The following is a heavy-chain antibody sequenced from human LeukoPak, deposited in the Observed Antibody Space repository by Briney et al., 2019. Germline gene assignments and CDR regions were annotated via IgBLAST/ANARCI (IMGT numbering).Heavy chain of an antibody. CDR2: INPNSGGT. J-gene: IGHJ4*02. CDR1: GYTFTGYY. D-gene: IGHD3-22*01. CDR3: ARAGRGHYYDSSGYYYVGY. V-gene: IGHV1-2*02. Sequence: ASVKVSCKASGYTFTGYYMHWVRQAPGQGLEWMGWINPNSGGTNYAQKFQGRVTMTRDTSISTAYMELSRLRSDDTAVNYCARAGRGHYYDSSGYYYVGYWGQGTLVTVSS.